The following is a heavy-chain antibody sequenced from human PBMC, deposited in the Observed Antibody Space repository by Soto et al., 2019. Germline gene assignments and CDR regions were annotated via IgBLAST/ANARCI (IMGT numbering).Heavy chain of an antibody. D-gene: IGHD4-17*01. J-gene: IGHJ5*02. V-gene: IGHV4-39*01. CDR1: GGSISSSSYY. CDR2: IYYSGST. CDR3: ARHDYGDLFNWFDP. Sequence: QLQLQESGPGLVKPSETLSLTCTVSGGSISSSSYYWGWIRQPPGKGLEWIGSIYYSGSTYYNPSLKSRVPISVDTSKNQFSLKLSSVTAADTAVYYCARHDYGDLFNWFDPWGQGTLVTVSS.